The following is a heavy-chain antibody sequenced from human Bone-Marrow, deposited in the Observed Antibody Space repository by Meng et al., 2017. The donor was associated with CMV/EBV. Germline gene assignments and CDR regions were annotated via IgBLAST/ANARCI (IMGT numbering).Heavy chain of an antibody. CDR2: IIPILGIA. CDR3: ARHALGIVTLGWFDP. CDR1: GGTFSSYT. J-gene: IGHJ5*02. Sequence: SVKVSCKASGGTFSSYTISWVRQAPGQGLEWMGRIIPILGIANYAQKFQGRVTITADKSTSTAYMELSSLRSEDTAVYYCARHALGIVTLGWFDPWGQGTLVTVSS. V-gene: IGHV1-69*02. D-gene: IGHD3-22*01.